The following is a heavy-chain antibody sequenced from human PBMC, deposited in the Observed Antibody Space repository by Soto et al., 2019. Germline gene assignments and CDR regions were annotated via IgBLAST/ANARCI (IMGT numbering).Heavy chain of an antibody. V-gene: IGHV3-13*01. CDR2: IGTAGDT. J-gene: IGHJ5*02. CDR3: ERWETEGGFDP. D-gene: IGHD1-26*01. Sequence: GSLRLSCAASGFTFSSYDMHWVRQATGKGLEWVSAIGTAGDTYYPGSVKGRFTISRENAKNSLYLKMNSQRAENTAVYYCERWETEGGFDPWGQETLVTVSS. CDR1: GFTFSSYD.